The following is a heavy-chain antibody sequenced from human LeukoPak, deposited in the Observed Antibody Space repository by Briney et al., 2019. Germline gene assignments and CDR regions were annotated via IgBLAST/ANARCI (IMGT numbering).Heavy chain of an antibody. D-gene: IGHD3-22*01. CDR1: GGSISSYY. V-gene: IGHV4-59*12. CDR2: IYYSGST. CDR3: ARAYYDSSGYYPRGLDY. J-gene: IGHJ4*02. Sequence: PSETLSLTCTVSGGSISSYYWSWIRQPPGKGLEWIGYIYYSGSTNYNPSLKSRVTISVDKSKNQFSLKLSSVTAADTAVYYCARAYYDSSGYYPRGLDYWGQGTLVTVSS.